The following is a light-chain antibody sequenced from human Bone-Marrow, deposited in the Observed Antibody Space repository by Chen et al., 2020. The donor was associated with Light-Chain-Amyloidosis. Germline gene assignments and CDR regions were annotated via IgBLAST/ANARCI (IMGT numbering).Light chain of an antibody. J-gene: IGKJ4*01. Sequence: EIVLTQSPGTLSLSPGEGANLSCRVSQTISSNYLTWYQQKFGQAPRLLIYGSSSRATGIPGRFTGSGSGTDFTHTVNRMESQELARYCRQQYGTSPITFGGAAKGEIK. CDR3: QQYGTSPIT. CDR2: GSS. CDR1: QTISSNY. V-gene: IGKV3-20*01.